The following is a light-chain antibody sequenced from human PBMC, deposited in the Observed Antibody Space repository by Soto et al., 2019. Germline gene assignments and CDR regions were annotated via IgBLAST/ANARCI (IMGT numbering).Light chain of an antibody. CDR1: QSVGSN. CDR3: QQFDDWPPIT. Sequence: EVVMTQSPATLSVSPGERATLSCRASQSVGSNLAWYQQKPGQGPRLLIYAASTRATDVPSRFSGSGSGTDFTITISSLRSEDFAVYYCQQFDDWPPITFGQGTKVEF. J-gene: IGKJ1*01. CDR2: AAS. V-gene: IGKV3-15*01.